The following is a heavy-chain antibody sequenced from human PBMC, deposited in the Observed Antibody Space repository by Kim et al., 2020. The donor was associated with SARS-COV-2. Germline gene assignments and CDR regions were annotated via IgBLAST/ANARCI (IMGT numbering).Heavy chain of an antibody. D-gene: IGHD3-22*01. V-gene: IGHV4-59*01. J-gene: IGHJ3*02. CDR3: ARDHRYYYDSSGHNAFDI. CDR2: IYYSGST. Sequence: SETLSLTCTVSGGSISSYSWNWIRQPPGKGLEWIGSIYYSGSTNYSPSLKSRVTISVDTSKNQFSLELTSVTAADTAIYYCARDHRYYYDSSGHNAFDI. CDR1: GGSISSYS.